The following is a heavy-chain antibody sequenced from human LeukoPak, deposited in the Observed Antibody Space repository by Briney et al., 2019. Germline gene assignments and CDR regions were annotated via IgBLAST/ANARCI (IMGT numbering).Heavy chain of an antibody. CDR3: TRDRTVGRGYYYDSSGPKGFEY. CDR1: GFTFGDYA. Sequence: GRSLRLSCTASGFTFGDYAMSWFRQAPGKGLEWVCFIRSKAYGGTTEYAASVKGRFTISRDDSKSIAYLQMNSLKTEDTAVYYCTRDRTVGRGYYYDSSGPKGFEYWGQGTLVTVSS. V-gene: IGHV3-49*03. D-gene: IGHD3-22*01. CDR2: IRSKAYGGTT. J-gene: IGHJ4*02.